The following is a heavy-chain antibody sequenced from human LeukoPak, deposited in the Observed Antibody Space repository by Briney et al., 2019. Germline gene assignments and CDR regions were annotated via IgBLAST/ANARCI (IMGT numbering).Heavy chain of an antibody. D-gene: IGHD3-16*02. J-gene: IGHJ4*02. Sequence: SETLSLTCTVSGGSISSFYWSWIRQPAGKGLEWIGHIHTSGNTNYNSSLKSRVTISVDTSKNQFSLKLSSVTAADTAVYYCARRRGNYVWGSYRYTPFDYWGQRTLVTVCS. CDR1: GGSISSFY. V-gene: IGHV4-4*07. CDR3: ARRRGNYVWGSYRYTPFDY. CDR2: IHTSGNT.